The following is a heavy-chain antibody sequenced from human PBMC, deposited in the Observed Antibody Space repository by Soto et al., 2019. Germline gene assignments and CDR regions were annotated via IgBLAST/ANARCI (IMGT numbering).Heavy chain of an antibody. CDR2: IHYSGSN. CDR3: ARKATVTTCFDY. CDR1: GGSISSGGYY. V-gene: IGHV4-31*03. J-gene: IGHJ4*02. Sequence: QVQLQESGPGLVKPSQTLSLTCTVSGGSISSGGYYWSWIRQHPGKGLEWIGYIHYSGSNYYDPYLKSRVTISVDTSKNQFSLKLSSVTAADTAVYYCARKATVTTCFDYWGQGTLVTVSS. D-gene: IGHD4-17*01.